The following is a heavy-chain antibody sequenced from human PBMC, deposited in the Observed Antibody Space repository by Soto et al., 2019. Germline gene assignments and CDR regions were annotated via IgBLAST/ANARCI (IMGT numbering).Heavy chain of an antibody. CDR3: ARAGYDFWSGNHPGVYGMDV. CDR2: IYYSGST. Sequence: SETLSLTCTVSGGSISSGGYYWSWIRQHPGKGLEWIGYIYYSGSTYYNPSLKGRVTISVDTSKNQFSLKLSSVTAADTAVYYCARAGYDFWSGNHPGVYGMDVWGQGTTVTVSS. D-gene: IGHD3-3*01. J-gene: IGHJ6*02. CDR1: GGSISSGGYY. V-gene: IGHV4-31*03.